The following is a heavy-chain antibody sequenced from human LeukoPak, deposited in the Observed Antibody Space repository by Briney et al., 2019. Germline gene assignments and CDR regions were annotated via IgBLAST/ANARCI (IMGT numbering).Heavy chain of an antibody. D-gene: IGHD6-6*01. J-gene: IGHJ4*02. CDR3: AKIAARDTGEGY. CDR2: INPSGDST. V-gene: IGHV1-46*01. CDR1: GYTFTSNH. Sequence: ASVKVSCKESGYTFTSNHIHWVRQAPGQGLEWMGVINPSGDSTSYAPKFQGRVTVTRDTSTSTVYMELSSLRSEDTGIYYCAKIAARDTGEGYWGQGTPVTVSS.